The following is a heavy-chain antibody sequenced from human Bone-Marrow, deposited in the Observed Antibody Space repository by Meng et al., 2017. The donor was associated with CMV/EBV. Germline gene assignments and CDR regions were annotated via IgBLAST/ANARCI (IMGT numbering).Heavy chain of an antibody. V-gene: IGHV4-59*12. CDR2: IYYSGST. J-gene: IGHJ4*02. D-gene: IGHD4-17*01. Sequence: SETLSLTCTVSGGSISSYYWSWIRQPPGKGLEWIGYIYYSGSTNYNPSLKSRVTMSVDTSKNQFSLKLSSVTAADTAVYYCARDRGDMTTVLFWGQGTLVTVSS. CDR3: ARDRGDMTTVLF. CDR1: GGSISSYY.